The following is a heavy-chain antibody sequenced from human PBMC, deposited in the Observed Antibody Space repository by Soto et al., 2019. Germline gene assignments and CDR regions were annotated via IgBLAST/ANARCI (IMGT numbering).Heavy chain of an antibody. D-gene: IGHD2-2*01. CDR1: GFTFSSYA. Sequence: EVQLLESGGGLVQPGGSLRLSCAASGFTFSSYAMSWVRQAPGKGLAWVSAISGSGGSTYYADSVKGRFTISRDNSKNTLYLQMNSLRAEDTAVYYCAKDWNDIVVVPAALYYYYYMDVWGKGTTVTVSS. CDR3: AKDWNDIVVVPAALYYYYYMDV. CDR2: ISGSGGST. J-gene: IGHJ6*03. V-gene: IGHV3-23*01.